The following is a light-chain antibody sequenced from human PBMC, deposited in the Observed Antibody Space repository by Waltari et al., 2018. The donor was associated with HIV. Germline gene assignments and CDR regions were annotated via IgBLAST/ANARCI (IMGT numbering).Light chain of an antibody. Sequence: DIQLTQSPSFLSASVGARVTITCRASQGISSYLAWYQQKPGKAPKLLIYAASTLQSGVPSRFSGSGSGTEFTLTFSSLQPEDFATYYCQQLNSYPRTFGQGTKLEIK. J-gene: IGKJ2*01. CDR3: QQLNSYPRT. CDR2: AAS. V-gene: IGKV1-9*01. CDR1: QGISSY.